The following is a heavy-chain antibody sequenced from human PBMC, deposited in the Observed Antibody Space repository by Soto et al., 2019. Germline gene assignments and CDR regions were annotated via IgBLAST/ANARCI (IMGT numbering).Heavy chain of an antibody. CDR3: ARDMYYDFWSGLFDY. CDR2: IIPILGIA. D-gene: IGHD3-3*01. Sequence: GAPVKVSCKASGGTLSSYTISWVRPAPGQGLEVMGRIIPILGIANYAQKFQGRVTITRDTSASTAYMELSSLRSEDTAVYYCARDMYYDFWSGLFDYWGQGTLVTVSS. J-gene: IGHJ4*02. V-gene: IGHV1-69*04. CDR1: GGTLSSYT.